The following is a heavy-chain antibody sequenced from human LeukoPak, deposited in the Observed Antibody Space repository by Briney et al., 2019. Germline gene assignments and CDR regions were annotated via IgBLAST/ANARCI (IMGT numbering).Heavy chain of an antibody. J-gene: IGHJ4*02. Sequence: GGSLRLSCAGAGFIFSNYGMHWVRQAPGKGLEWVSSISSSSSYIYYADSVKGRFTISRDNAKNSLYLQMNSLRAEDTAVYYCAGVIAAAGEVDYWGQGTLVTVSS. CDR2: ISSSSSYI. V-gene: IGHV3-21*01. CDR3: AGVIAAAGEVDY. D-gene: IGHD6-13*01. CDR1: GFIFSNYG.